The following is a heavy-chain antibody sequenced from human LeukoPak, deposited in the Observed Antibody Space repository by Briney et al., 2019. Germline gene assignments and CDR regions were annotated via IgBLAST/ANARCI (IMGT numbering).Heavy chain of an antibody. CDR2: ASYDGHNN. CDR3: ARDTYTSGWYAGWNY. Sequence: GGSLRLSCAASGFTFSSYAMHWVRQAPGKGLEWVAVASYDGHNNYYADSVEGRFTISRDNSKNTLYLQMNSLTAEDTAVYYCARDTYTSGWYAGWNYWGQGTLVTVSS. J-gene: IGHJ4*02. V-gene: IGHV3-30*04. D-gene: IGHD6-19*01. CDR1: GFTFSSYA.